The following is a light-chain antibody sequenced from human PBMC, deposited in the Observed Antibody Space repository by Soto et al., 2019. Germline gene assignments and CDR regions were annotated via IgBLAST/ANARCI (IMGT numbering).Light chain of an antibody. V-gene: IGKV2-28*01. J-gene: IGKJ3*01. CDR3: MQALQSPRT. CDR2: WGS. CDR1: QSLLHSNGYTY. Sequence: DIVMTQSPLSLPVTPGEPASISCRSSQSLLHSNGYTYLDWYLQKPGQSPQLLIYWGSNRASGVPDRFSGSGSGTDFTLKISRVEAEDVGVYYCMQALQSPRTFGPGTKVDI.